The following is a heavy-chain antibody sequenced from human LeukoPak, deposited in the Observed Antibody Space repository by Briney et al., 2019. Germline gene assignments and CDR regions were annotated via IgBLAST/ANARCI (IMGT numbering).Heavy chain of an antibody. CDR1: VYTFTGYY. J-gene: IGHJ4*02. V-gene: IGHV1-2*02. CDR3: ASGGVVPADPDDY. Sequence: GPSVKVSCKSSVYTFTGYYMHWMRQAPGQGLEWMGWMNPNSGGTNYAEKFQGRVTMTRDTSISKAYMELSRLRFDDTAVYYCASGGVVPADPDDYWGQGTLVTVS. CDR2: MNPNSGGT. D-gene: IGHD2-2*01.